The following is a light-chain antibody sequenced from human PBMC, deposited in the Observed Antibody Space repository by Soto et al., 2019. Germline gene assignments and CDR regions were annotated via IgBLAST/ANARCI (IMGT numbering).Light chain of an antibody. CDR1: SSDVGGYNS. Sequence: QSALTQPRSVSGSPGQSVTISCTGSSSDVGGYNSVSWYQQLPGKAPKLMIYDVAKRPSGVPDRFSGSRSGDTASLTISGLQAEDAADYYCCSYAGRYTFYVFGSGTKLTVL. V-gene: IGLV2-11*01. CDR2: DVA. CDR3: CSYAGRYTFYV. J-gene: IGLJ1*01.